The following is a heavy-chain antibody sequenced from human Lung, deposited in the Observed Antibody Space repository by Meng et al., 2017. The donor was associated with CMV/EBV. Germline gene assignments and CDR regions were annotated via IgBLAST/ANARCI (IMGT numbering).Heavy chain of an antibody. D-gene: IGHD7-27*01. CDR1: GYTFTAHY. CDR3: ARDNNWGPDY. V-gene: IGHV1-2*02. CDR2: IHPHRGDT. Sequence: XVXVSCQASGYTFTAHYFHWVRQAPGQGLEWMGWIHPHRGDTNYAQQFQGRVTLTRDTSINTGYMELTRLTSDDTAVYYCARDNNWGPDYWGQGTLVTVSS. J-gene: IGHJ4*02.